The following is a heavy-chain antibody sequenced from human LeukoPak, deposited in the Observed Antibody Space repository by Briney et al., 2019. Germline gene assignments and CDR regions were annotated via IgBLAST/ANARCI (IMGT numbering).Heavy chain of an antibody. V-gene: IGHV3-21*01. CDR1: GFTFSSYS. CDR3: AKDGGYRRYYFDY. CDR2: ISSSSSYI. J-gene: IGHJ4*02. D-gene: IGHD5-18*01. Sequence: GGSLRLSCAASGFTFSSYSMNWVRQAPGKGLEWVSSISSSSSYIYYADSVKGRFTISRDNSKNTLYLQMNSLRAEDTAVYYCAKDGGYRRYYFDYWGQGTLVTVSS.